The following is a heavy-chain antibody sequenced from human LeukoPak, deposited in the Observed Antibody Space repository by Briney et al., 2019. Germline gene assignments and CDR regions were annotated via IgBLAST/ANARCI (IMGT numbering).Heavy chain of an antibody. CDR1: GFTFSNAW. J-gene: IGHJ3*02. CDR2: IKQDGSEK. Sequence: PGGSLRLSCAASGFTFSNAWMNWVRQAPGKGLEWVANIKQDGSEKYYVDSVKGRFTISRDNAKYSLYLQMNSLRAEDTAVYYCARDGYCSSTSCYRYDAFDIWGQGTMVTVSS. CDR3: ARDGYCSSTSCYRYDAFDI. D-gene: IGHD2-2*03. V-gene: IGHV3-7*01.